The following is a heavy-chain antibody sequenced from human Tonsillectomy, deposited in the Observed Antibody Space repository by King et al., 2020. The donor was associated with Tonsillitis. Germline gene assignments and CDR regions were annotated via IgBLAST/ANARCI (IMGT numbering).Heavy chain of an antibody. V-gene: IGHV4-39*07. CDR1: GGSISSSSYY. D-gene: IGHD1-26*01. Sequence: QLQESGPGLVKPSETLSLTCTVSGGSISSSSYYWGWIRQPPGKGLEWIGSIYYSGSTYYNPSLKSRVTISVDTSKNQFSLKLSSVTAADTAVYYCARRKIVGATFDYWGQGTLVIVSS. J-gene: IGHJ4*02. CDR2: IYYSGST. CDR3: ARRKIVGATFDY.